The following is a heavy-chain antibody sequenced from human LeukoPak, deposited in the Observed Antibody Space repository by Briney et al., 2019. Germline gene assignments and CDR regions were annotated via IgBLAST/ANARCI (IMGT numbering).Heavy chain of an antibody. CDR1: GGTFSSYA. D-gene: IGHD3-10*01. Sequence: ASVKVSCKASGGTFSSYAISWVRQAPGQGLEWMGRIIPILGIASYAQKFQGRVTITADKSTSTAYMELSSLRSEDTAVYYCARVDYYGSGSYDYWGQGTLVTVSS. CDR3: ARVDYYGSGSYDY. CDR2: IIPILGIA. V-gene: IGHV1-69*04. J-gene: IGHJ4*02.